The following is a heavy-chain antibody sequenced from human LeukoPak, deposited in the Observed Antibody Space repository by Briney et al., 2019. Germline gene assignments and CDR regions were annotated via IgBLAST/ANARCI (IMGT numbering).Heavy chain of an antibody. V-gene: IGHV3-9*01. J-gene: IGHJ5*02. D-gene: IGHD2-2*01. CDR2: ISWNSNNI. CDR1: GFTFDDYA. CDR3: AKRGLSSTRRYQFGPPPGWFDP. Sequence: GRSLRLSCAASGFTFDDYAMHWVRQAPGKGLEWVSSISWNSNNIGYVDSVKGRFTISRDNAKNSLYLQMNSLRAEDTAFYYWAKRGLSSTRRYQFGPPPGWFDPWGQGTLVIVSS.